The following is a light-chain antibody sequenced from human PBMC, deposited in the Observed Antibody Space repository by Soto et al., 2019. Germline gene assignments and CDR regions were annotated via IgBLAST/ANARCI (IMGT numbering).Light chain of an antibody. CDR1: QDITIY. CDR2: DAS. CDR3: QHYENLPFT. J-gene: IGKJ3*01. V-gene: IGKV1-33*01. Sequence: DIQMTQSPPSLSASVGDRVTITCQASQDITIYLNWYQQRPGRAPKLLIYDASTLETGVPSRFSGSGSGTVFTLTITSLQPEDIATYYCQHYENLPFTFGPGTKVAI.